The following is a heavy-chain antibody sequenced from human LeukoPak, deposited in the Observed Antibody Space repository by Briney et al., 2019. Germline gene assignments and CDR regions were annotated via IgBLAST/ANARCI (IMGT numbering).Heavy chain of an antibody. J-gene: IGHJ3*02. V-gene: IGHV3-21*01. CDR2: IISSSSYI. D-gene: IGHD2-2*01. Sequence: GGSLRLSCAPSGFTFISYSMNWVRKAPGKGLEWFSSIISSSSYIYYADSVKGRFTISRDNAKNSLYLQMNSLRAEDTAVYYCARDQSRYCSSTSCPPFDAFDIWGQGTMVTVSS. CDR3: ARDQSRYCSSTSCPPFDAFDI. CDR1: GFTFISYS.